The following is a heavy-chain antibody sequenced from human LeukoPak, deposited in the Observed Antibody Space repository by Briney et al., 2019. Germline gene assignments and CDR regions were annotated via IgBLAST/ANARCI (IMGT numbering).Heavy chain of an antibody. CDR1: GGTFSSYA. D-gene: IGHD5/OR15-5a*01. CDR2: IIPIFGTA. CDR3: ARDLPHEGYYYYMDV. Sequence: ASVKVSCKASGGTFSSYAISWVRQAPGQGLEWMGGIIPIFGTANYAQKFQGRVTITADKSTSTAYMELSSLRSEDTAVYYCARDLPHEGYYYYMDVWGKGTTVTISS. V-gene: IGHV1-69*06. J-gene: IGHJ6*03.